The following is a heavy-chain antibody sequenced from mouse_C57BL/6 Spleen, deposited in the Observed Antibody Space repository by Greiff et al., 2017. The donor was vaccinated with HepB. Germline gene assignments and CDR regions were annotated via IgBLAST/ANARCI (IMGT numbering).Heavy chain of an antibody. J-gene: IGHJ3*01. Sequence: QVQLQQSGAELVRPGASVKLSCKASGYTFTDYEMHCVKQTPVHGLDWIGALDPETCGTAYNQKFKGKATLTADKSSSTAYMELRSLTSEDSAIYYCTRDDDGGNYVRFADWGQGTLVTVSA. CDR1: GYTFTDYE. CDR2: LDPETCGT. V-gene: IGHV1-23*01. D-gene: IGHD2-1*01. CDR3: TRDDDGGNYVRFAD.